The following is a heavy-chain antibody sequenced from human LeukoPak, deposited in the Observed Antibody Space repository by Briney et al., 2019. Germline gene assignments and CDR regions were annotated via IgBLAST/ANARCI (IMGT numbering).Heavy chain of an antibody. CDR1: GYTFTGYY. CDR2: INPNRGGT. V-gene: IGHV1-2*06. J-gene: IGHJ4*02. Sequence: ASVKVSFMASGYTFTGYYMHWVRQAPGKGVEWMGRINPNRGGTNYAQKFQGRVTMTRETSISTAYMELSRLRSDDTAVYYCARDKGIAAASPMDYWGQGTLVTVSS. CDR3: ARDKGIAAASPMDY. D-gene: IGHD6-13*01.